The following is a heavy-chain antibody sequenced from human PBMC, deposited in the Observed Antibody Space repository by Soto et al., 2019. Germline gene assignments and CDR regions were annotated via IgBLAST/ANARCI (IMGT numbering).Heavy chain of an antibody. CDR3: AKNETTRPWFAS. V-gene: IGHV4-31*03. J-gene: IGHJ5*01. Sequence: PSETLSLTCTVSGGSISNGNYYWSWIRQLPGKGLEWIGNIYYIGTTSYNPSLKSRVTMSIDTSKNQFSLKLRSVVAADTAMYYCAKNETTRPWFASWGQGTLVTVSS. D-gene: IGHD1-1*01. CDR1: GGSISNGNYY. CDR2: IYYIGTT.